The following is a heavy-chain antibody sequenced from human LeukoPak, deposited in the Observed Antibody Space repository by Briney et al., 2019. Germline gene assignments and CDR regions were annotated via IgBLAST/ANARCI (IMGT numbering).Heavy chain of an antibody. CDR1: GGSFSGYY. Sequence: SETLSLTCAVYGGSFSGYYWSWIRQPPGKGLEWIGEINHSGSTNYNPSLKSRVTISVDTSKNQFSLKLSSVTAADTAVYYCARGELLWFGEPYYFDCWGQGTLVTVSS. J-gene: IGHJ4*02. CDR3: ARGELLWFGEPYYFDC. CDR2: INHSGST. V-gene: IGHV4-34*01. D-gene: IGHD3-10*01.